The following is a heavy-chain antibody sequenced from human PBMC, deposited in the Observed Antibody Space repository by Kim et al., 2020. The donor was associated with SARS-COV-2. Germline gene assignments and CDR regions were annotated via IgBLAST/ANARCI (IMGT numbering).Heavy chain of an antibody. J-gene: IGHJ4*02. CDR3: AREGWRAAVNY. V-gene: IGHV3-7*01. CDR1: GFAFSTYW. D-gene: IGHD6-25*01. Sequence: GGSLRLSCAASGFAFSTYWMTWVRQAPGKGLEWVANIKEDGSEKNYVDSVRGRFTISRDNTKNSLYLQMNSLRADDTAVYYCAREGWRAAVNYWGQGTLVTVSS. CDR2: IKEDGSEK.